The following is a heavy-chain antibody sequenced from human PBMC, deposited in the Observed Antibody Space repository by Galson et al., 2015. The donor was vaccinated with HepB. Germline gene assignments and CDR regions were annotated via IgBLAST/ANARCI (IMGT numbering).Heavy chain of an antibody. V-gene: IGHV3-53*01. CDR2: IYSGGST. CDR3: ARALPPLGYYDSSGYYYAFDI. CDR1: GFTVSSNY. D-gene: IGHD3-22*01. Sequence: SLRLSCAASGFTVSSNYMSWVRQAPGKGLEWVSVIYSGGSTYYADSVKGRFTISRDNSKNTLYLQMNSLRAEDTAVYYCARALPPLGYYDSSGYYYAFDIWGQGTMVTVSS. J-gene: IGHJ3*02.